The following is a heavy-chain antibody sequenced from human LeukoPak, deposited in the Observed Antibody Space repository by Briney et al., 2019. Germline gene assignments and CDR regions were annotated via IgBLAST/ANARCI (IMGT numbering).Heavy chain of an antibody. V-gene: IGHV3-33*01. J-gene: IGHJ4*02. CDR3: ARDLGSGWTLDY. CDR2: IWYDGSNK. Sequence: GGSLRLSCAASGFTFSSYGMHWVRQAPGKGLEWVAVIWYDGSNKYYADSVKGRFTISRDNSKNTLYLQMNSLRAEDTAVYYCARDLGSGWTLDYWGQGTLVTVSS. CDR1: GFTFSSYG. D-gene: IGHD6-19*01.